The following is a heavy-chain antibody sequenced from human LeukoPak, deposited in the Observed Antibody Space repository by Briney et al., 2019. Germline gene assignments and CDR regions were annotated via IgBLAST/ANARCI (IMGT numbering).Heavy chain of an antibody. D-gene: IGHD1-14*01. Sequence: ASVKVSCKTSGYTFTAYYMHWVRQAPGQGLEWVGWINPNSGGTNYAQKFQGTVTMTRDTSISTAYMELSSLRSDDTAVYYCARGVAGVYFYYYMDVWGKGTTVTVSS. J-gene: IGHJ6*03. CDR1: GYTFTAYY. CDR3: ARGVAGVYFYYYMDV. CDR2: INPNSGGT. V-gene: IGHV1-2*02.